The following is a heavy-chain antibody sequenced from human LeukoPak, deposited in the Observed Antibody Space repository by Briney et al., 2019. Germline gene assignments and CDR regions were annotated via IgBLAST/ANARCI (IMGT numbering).Heavy chain of an antibody. CDR3: AKAPRSYYYYYYMDV. J-gene: IGHJ6*03. V-gene: IGHV3-30*02. CDR2: IRYDGSNK. D-gene: IGHD1-26*01. CDR1: GFTFSSYG. Sequence: GGSLRLSCAASGFTFSSYGMHWVRQAPGKGLEWVAFIRYDGSNKYYADSVKGRFTISRDNSKNTLYLQMNSLRAEDTAVYYCAKAPRSYYYYYYMDVWGKGTTVTISS.